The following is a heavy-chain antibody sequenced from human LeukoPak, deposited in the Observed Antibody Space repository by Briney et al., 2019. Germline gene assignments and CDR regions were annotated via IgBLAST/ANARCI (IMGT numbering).Heavy chain of an antibody. D-gene: IGHD6-19*01. CDR2: ISSSGSTI. CDR1: GFTFSSYE. Sequence: GGSLRLSRAASGFTFSSYEMNWVRQAPGKGLEWVSYISSSGSTIYYADSVKGRFTISRDNAKNSLYLQMNSLRAEDTAVYYCARDERIAVAGTEYYYYGMDVWGQGTTVTVSS. V-gene: IGHV3-48*03. CDR3: ARDERIAVAGTEYYYYGMDV. J-gene: IGHJ6*02.